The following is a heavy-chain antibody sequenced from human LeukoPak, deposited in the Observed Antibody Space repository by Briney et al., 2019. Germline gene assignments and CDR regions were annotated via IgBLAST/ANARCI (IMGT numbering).Heavy chain of an antibody. CDR2: MDEYGSDI. CDR1: GFDFSGFS. D-gene: IGHD2-2*01. J-gene: IGHJ4*02. CDR3: ARPRGCGSAKCNNFDY. V-gene: IGHV3-7*01. Sequence: GGSLRLSCVVSGFDFSGFSMSWVRQAPGKGLEWVAIMDEYGSDIFYVESVKGRFIISRANARNSLYLQMNNLRAEDTAVYYCARPRGCGSAKCNNFDYWGQGALVTVSS.